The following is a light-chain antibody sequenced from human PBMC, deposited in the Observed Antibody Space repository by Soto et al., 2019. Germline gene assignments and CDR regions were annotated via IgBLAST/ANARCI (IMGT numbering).Light chain of an antibody. CDR3: SSYTTSNTRQIV. CDR2: DVS. Sequence: QSVLTQPASVSGSPGHSITIFCTGTSSDVGGYNYVSWYQQHPGKAPKFMIYDVSNRPSGVSSRFSGSKSGNTASLTISGLQAENEADYYCSSYTTSNTRQIVFGTGTKVTVL. CDR1: SSDVGGYNY. V-gene: IGLV2-14*01. J-gene: IGLJ1*01.